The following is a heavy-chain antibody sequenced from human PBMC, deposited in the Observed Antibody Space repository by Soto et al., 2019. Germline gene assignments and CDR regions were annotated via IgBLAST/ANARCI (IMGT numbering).Heavy chain of an antibody. J-gene: IGHJ6*02. CDR1: GGTFSSYA. CDR2: IIPIFGTA. CDR3: ASGPDIVVVPAPLYYYYGMDA. D-gene: IGHD2-2*01. V-gene: IGHV1-69*13. Sequence: ASLKVSCKASGGTFSSYAISWVRQAPGQGLEWMGGIIPIFGTANYAQKFQGRVTITADESTSTAYMELSSLRSEDTAVYYCASGPDIVVVPAPLYYYYGMDAWGQGTTVTVSS.